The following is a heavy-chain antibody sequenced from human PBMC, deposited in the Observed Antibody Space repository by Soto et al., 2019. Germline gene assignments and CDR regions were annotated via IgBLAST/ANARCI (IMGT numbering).Heavy chain of an antibody. CDR3: AGHPPLRRGWGHDAFAI. D-gene: IGHD6-19*01. CDR2: IYYSGST. J-gene: IGHJ3*02. V-gene: IGHV4-59*01. CDR1: GGSISSYY. Sequence: SETLSLTCTVSGGSISSYYWSWIRQPPGKGLEWIGYIYYSGSTNYNPSLKSRVTISVDTSKNQFSLKLSSVTAADTAVYYCAGHPPLRRGWGHDAFAIWGQATMVT.